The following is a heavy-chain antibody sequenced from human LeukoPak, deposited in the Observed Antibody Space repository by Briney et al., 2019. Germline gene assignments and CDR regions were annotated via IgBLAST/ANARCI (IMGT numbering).Heavy chain of an antibody. CDR1: GFTFSRYG. Sequence: GGSLRLSCAPSGFTFSRYGMHWVRQAPGKGLEWVAVISYDGSNKYYADSVKGRFTISRDNSKNTLYLQMNSLRAEDTAVYYCARVMSYFDYWGQGTLVTVSS. J-gene: IGHJ4*02. CDR2: ISYDGSNK. CDR3: ARVMSYFDY. V-gene: IGHV3-30*19.